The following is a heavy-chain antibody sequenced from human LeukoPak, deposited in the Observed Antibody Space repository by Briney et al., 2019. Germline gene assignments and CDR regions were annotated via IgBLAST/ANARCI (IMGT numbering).Heavy chain of an antibody. D-gene: IGHD1-26*01. CDR1: GFTFSSHV. J-gene: IGHJ3*02. CDR3: ARRVTVGNAWGYFDI. V-gene: IGHV3-23*01. Sequence: GGSLRLSCAASGFTFSSHVMNWVRQAPGKGLEWVSTISGSGDRAYHADSVKGRFTISRDNSKSTLYLQMNSLRAEDTAVYHCARRVTVGNAWGYFDIWGQGTMVTVS. CDR2: ISGSGDRA.